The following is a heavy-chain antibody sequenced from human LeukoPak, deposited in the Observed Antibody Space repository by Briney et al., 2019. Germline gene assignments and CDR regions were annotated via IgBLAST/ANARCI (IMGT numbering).Heavy chain of an antibody. Sequence: SETLSLTCTVSGGSISSSNDFWAWIRQPPGKGLEWLGSIYNSGSAYYSPSLKSRVTISVDTSKNQFSLRLSSVTAADTAVYYCARLELFYADSWGQGALVTVSS. CDR2: IYNSGSA. V-gene: IGHV4-39*01. J-gene: IGHJ4*02. CDR3: ARLELFYADS. D-gene: IGHD1-26*01. CDR1: GGSISSSNDF.